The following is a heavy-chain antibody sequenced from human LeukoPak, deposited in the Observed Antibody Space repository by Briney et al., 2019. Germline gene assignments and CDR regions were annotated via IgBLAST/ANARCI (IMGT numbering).Heavy chain of an antibody. CDR3: ASTLIGSRENYYYYYMDV. Sequence: SETLSLTCTVSGGSISSSSYYWGWIRQPPGKGLEWIGSISYSGSTYYNPSLKSRVTISLDTSKNQFSLKLSSVTAADTAVYYCASTLIGSRENYYYYYMDVWGKGTTVTVSS. V-gene: IGHV4-39*07. J-gene: IGHJ6*03. D-gene: IGHD3-22*01. CDR2: ISYSGST. CDR1: GGSISSSSYY.